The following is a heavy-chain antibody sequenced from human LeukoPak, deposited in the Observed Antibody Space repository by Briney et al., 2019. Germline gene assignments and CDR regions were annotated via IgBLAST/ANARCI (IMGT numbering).Heavy chain of an antibody. V-gene: IGHV3-23*01. J-gene: IGHJ4*02. CDR3: AKGIFRRGSGSYPLTPFDY. Sequence: GGSLRLSCAASEFSFSTYAMTWVRQAPGKGLEWVSTISVNGYGTHCADSVKGRFTISRDNSKNTLYLQMNSLRAEDTAIYYCAKGIFRRGSGSYPLTPFDYWGQGTLVTVSS. D-gene: IGHD3-10*01. CDR2: ISVNGYGT. CDR1: EFSFSTYA.